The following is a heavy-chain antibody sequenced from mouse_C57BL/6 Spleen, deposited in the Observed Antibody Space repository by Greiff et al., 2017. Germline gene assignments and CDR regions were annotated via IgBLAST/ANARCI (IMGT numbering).Heavy chain of an antibody. D-gene: IGHD1-1*01. CDR2: IDPANGNT. CDR1: GFNFKNTY. J-gene: IGHJ3*01. V-gene: IGHV14-3*01. Sequence: VQLQQSVAELVRPGASVKLSCTASGFNFKNTYMHWVKQRPEQGLEWIGRIDPANGNTEYAPKFQGKATITADTSSNTAYLQLSSLTSEDTAIYYCARSGSSYLWFAYWGQGTLVTVSA. CDR3: ARSGSSYLWFAY.